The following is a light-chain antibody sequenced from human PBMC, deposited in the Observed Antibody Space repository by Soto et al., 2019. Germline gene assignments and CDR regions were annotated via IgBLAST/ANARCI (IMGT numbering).Light chain of an antibody. V-gene: IGKV4-1*01. J-gene: IGKJ4*01. Sequence: DIVMTQSPDSLAVSLGERATISCKSSQTISYTSINKTYLAWYQQRPGQPPKLLIYWASIRGSGVPDRLSGSGFGTDFTLTISSLQTEDVAVYYCQQYFSYPLTLGGGTKVDI. CDR3: QQYFSYPLT. CDR2: WAS. CDR1: QTISYTSINKTY.